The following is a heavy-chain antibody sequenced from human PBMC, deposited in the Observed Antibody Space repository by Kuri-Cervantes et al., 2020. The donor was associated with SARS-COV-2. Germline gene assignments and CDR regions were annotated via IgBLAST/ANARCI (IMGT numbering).Heavy chain of an antibody. V-gene: IGHV4-39*01. CDR2: IRNGGST. CDR1: GGSIGSSHY. J-gene: IGHJ4*02. CDR3: ARLEWRYDY. Sequence: SETLSLTCTVSGGSIGSSHYWGWIRQPPGKGLEWIGSIRNGGSTYFNPSLKSRVSISVDTSKNHVSLRLTSVTAADTAVYFCARLEWRYDYWGQGTLVTVSS. D-gene: IGHD5-12*01.